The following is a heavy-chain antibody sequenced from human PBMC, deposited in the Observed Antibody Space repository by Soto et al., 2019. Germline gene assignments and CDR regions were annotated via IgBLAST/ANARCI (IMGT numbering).Heavy chain of an antibody. CDR1: GFTFSGSA. D-gene: IGHD6-19*01. CDR3: TSPSPCSSGWYDY. Sequence: EVQLVESGGGLVQPGGSLKLSCAASGFTFSGSAMHWVRQASGKGLEWVGRIRSKANSYATAYAASVKGRFTISRDDSKNTAFLQMSSLKTEDMAVYYCTSPSPCSSGWYDYWGQGTLVTVSS. J-gene: IGHJ4*02. V-gene: IGHV3-73*01. CDR2: IRSKANSYAT.